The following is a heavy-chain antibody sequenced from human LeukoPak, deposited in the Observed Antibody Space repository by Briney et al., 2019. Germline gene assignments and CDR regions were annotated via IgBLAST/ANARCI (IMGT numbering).Heavy chain of an antibody. V-gene: IGHV4-31*03. CDR1: GGSISSGGYY. Sequence: SQTLSLTCTVSGGSISSGGYYWSWIRQHPGKGLEWIGYIYYSGSTYYNPSLKSRVTISVDTSKNQFSPKLSSVTAADTAVYYCAREMNYGDYALFDYWGQGTLVTVSS. J-gene: IGHJ4*02. D-gene: IGHD4-17*01. CDR3: AREMNYGDYALFDY. CDR2: IYYSGST.